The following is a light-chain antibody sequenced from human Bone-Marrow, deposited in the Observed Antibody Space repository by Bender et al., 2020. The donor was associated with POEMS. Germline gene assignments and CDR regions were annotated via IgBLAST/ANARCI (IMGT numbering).Light chain of an antibody. Sequence: QSALTQPRSVSGSPGQSVTISCTGTISDVGGYNFVSWYQQHPGKVPKMIMSDVSKRPSGVPDRFSGSKSGNTASLTISGLQAEDEADYYCCSYAGGSTYVFGTGTKVTVL. CDR2: DVS. V-gene: IGLV2-11*01. J-gene: IGLJ1*01. CDR1: ISDVGGYNF. CDR3: CSYAGGSTYV.